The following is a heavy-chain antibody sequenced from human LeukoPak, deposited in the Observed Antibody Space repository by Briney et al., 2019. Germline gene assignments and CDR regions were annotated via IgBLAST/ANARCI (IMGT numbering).Heavy chain of an antibody. D-gene: IGHD3-3*01. CDR1: GYIFDTYA. V-gene: IGHV1-18*01. CDR2: ISAYNGNT. CDR3: ARGLYDFWSGYHKSVGYYFDY. J-gene: IGHJ4*02. Sequence: ASVKVSCKASGYIFDTYAISWVRQAPGQGLEWMGWISAYNGNTNYAQKLQGRVTMTTDTSTSTAYMELRSLRSDDTAVYYCARGLYDFWSGYHKSVGYYFDYWGQGTLVTVSS.